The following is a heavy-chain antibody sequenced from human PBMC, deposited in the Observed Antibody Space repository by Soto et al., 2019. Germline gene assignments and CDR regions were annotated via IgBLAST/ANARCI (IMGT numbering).Heavy chain of an antibody. CDR1: GVTVSSNY. J-gene: IGHJ4*02. Sequence: SXGSLRLSCAAAGVTVSSNYMSWVRQAPGKGLEWVSVIYSGGSTYYADSVKGRFTISRDNSKNTLYLQMNSLRAEDTAVYYCAREDQWLVPSWGQGTLVTVSS. D-gene: IGHD6-19*01. V-gene: IGHV3-53*01. CDR2: IYSGGST. CDR3: AREDQWLVPS.